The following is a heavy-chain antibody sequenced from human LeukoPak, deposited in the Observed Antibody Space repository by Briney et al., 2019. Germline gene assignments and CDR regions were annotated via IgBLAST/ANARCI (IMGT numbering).Heavy chain of an antibody. CDR1: GYTFTSYA. CDR3: ARDILRKYYYDSSGHYTREY. CDR2: INTNTGNP. D-gene: IGHD3-22*01. J-gene: IGHJ4*02. V-gene: IGHV7-4-1*02. Sequence: GASVKVSCKASGYTFTSYAMNWVRQAPGQGLEWMGWINTNTGNPTYAQGFTGRFVFSLDTSVSTAYLQISSLKAEDTAVYYCARDILRKYYYDSSGHYTREYWGQGTLVTVSS.